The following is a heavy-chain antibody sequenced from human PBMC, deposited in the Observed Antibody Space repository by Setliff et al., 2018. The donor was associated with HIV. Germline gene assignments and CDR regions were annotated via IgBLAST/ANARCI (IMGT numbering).Heavy chain of an antibody. V-gene: IGHV4-39*01. CDR2: IYHTGKT. CDR1: GGSVSTSSYS. D-gene: IGHD2-15*01. J-gene: IGHJ3*02. Sequence: PSETLSLTCTVSGGSVSTSSYSWGWIRQPPEKGLEWIGTIYHTGKTYYNSSLNSRVTIAVDTSKDQFYLNLSTVTAADTAVYYCGRVAGYCAPSRCYGYNAFDIWGPGTMVTVSS. CDR3: GRVAGYCAPSRCYGYNAFDI.